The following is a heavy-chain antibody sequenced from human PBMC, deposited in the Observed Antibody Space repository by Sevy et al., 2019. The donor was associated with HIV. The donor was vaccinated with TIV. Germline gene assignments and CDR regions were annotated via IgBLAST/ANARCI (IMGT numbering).Heavy chain of an antibody. CDR2: VSDDSRYI. V-gene: IGHV3-21*01. CDR3: ARDFTIFGVVSGIDY. CDR1: GFTFRSYS. Sequence: GGALRLSCAASGFTFRSYSMNWVRQAPGKGLEWLSSVSDDSRYIYYSDSVKGRFTISRANAMSSLYLQMNSLGVEDMAIYYCARDFTIFGVVSGIDYWGQGNLVTASS. D-gene: IGHD3-3*01. J-gene: IGHJ4*02.